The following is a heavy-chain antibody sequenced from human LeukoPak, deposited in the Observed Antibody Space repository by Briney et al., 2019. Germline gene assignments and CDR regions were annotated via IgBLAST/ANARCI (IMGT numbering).Heavy chain of an antibody. CDR2: IKGDGIST. CDR1: GFTFSNYD. CDR3: AKDHYWSIDY. J-gene: IGHJ4*02. D-gene: IGHD3-3*01. V-gene: IGHV3-74*01. Sequence: GGSLRLSCAASGFTFSNYDIHWVRHAPGQGLVWVSRIKGDGISTNYADSVKGRFTISRDIAKNTLYLQMNSLRAEDTGVYYCAKDHYWSIDYWGRGTLVTVSS.